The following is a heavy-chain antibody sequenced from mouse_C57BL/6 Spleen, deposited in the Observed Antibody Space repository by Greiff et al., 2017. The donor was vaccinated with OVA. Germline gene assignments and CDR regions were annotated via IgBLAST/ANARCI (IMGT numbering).Heavy chain of an antibody. J-gene: IGHJ1*03. V-gene: IGHV2-2*01. CDR2: IWSGGST. CDR3: ARGTTEGYFDV. Sequence: VQLQQSGPGLVQPSQSLSITCTVSGFSLTSYGVHWVRQSQGKGLEWLGVIWSGGSTDYNAAFISRLSISKDNSKSQVFFKMNSLQADDTAIYYCARGTTEGYFDVWGTGTTVTVSS. CDR1: GFSLTSYG. D-gene: IGHD1-1*01.